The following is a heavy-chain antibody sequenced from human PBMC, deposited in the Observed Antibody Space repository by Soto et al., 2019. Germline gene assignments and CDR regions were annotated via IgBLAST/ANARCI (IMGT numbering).Heavy chain of an antibody. CDR3: AAFDSSGYYSIDY. J-gene: IGHJ4*02. Sequence: ASVKVSCKASGYTFTSYDINWVRQATGQGLEWMGWISAYNGNTNYAQKLQGRVTMTTDTSTSTAYMELRSLRSDDTAVYYCAAFDSSGYYSIDYWGQGTLVTVLL. CDR1: GYTFTSYD. D-gene: IGHD3-22*01. V-gene: IGHV1-18*01. CDR2: ISAYNGNT.